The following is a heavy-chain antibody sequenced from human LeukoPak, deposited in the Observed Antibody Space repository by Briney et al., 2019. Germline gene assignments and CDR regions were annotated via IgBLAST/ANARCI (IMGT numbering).Heavy chain of an antibody. CDR2: INHSGST. Sequence: PSETLSLTCAVYGGSFSGYYWSWIRQPPGKGLEWIGEINHSGSTNYNPSLKSRVTISLDTSKNQFSLSLYSVTAADTAVYYCVRESRGWYEDSWGQGTLVTASS. CDR3: VRESRGWYEDS. CDR1: GGSFSGYY. J-gene: IGHJ4*02. V-gene: IGHV4-34*01. D-gene: IGHD6-19*01.